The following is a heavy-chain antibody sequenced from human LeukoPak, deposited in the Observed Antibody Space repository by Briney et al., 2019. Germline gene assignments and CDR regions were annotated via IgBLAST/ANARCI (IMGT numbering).Heavy chain of an antibody. CDR2: IRYDGIYK. D-gene: IGHD6-19*01. CDR3: GRSISSGWYALDY. V-gene: IGHV3-30*02. CDR1: GFTFSNYG. J-gene: IGHJ4*02. Sequence: GGSLRLSCAASGFTFSNYGMHWVRQAPGKGLEWLAFIRYDGIYKYYADSVKGRFTTSRDNSKNTLYLQMNSLRGEDTAFYYCGRSISSGWYALDYWGRGTLVPVSS.